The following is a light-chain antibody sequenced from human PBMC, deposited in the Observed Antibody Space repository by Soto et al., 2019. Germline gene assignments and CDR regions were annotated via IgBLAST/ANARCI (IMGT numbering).Light chain of an antibody. CDR1: QGISNW. V-gene: IGKV1-5*03. J-gene: IGKJ1*01. CDR3: QHYNNYPWT. Sequence: DIQMTQSPSTLSASVGDRVTITCRASQGISNWLAWYQQKPGKAPKLLIYQASSLQSGVPSRVSGGGSGTDFTLTISSLQPDDFATYYCQHYNNYPWTFGQGTRVEMK. CDR2: QAS.